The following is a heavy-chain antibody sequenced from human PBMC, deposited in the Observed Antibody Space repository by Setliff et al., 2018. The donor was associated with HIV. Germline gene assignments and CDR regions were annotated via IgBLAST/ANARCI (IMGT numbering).Heavy chain of an antibody. D-gene: IGHD6-6*01. Sequence: GGSLRLSCAASGFTFSDYYMSWIRQAPGKGLEWVSAISGSGGSTYYADSVKGRFTISRDNSKNTLYLQMNDLRPEDTAIYYCAKALSMRTIGGYNYMDAWGKGTSVTVSS. CDR3: AKALSMRTIGGYNYMDA. J-gene: IGHJ6*03. V-gene: IGHV3-23*01. CDR1: GFTFSDYY. CDR2: ISGSGGST.